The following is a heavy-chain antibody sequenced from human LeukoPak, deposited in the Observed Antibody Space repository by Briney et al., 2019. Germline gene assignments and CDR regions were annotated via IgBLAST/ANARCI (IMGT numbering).Heavy chain of an antibody. J-gene: IGHJ4*02. V-gene: IGHV3-23*01. CDR1: GFCFNSYA. CDR2: ISGSGTFT. Sequence: GGSLRLSCAASGFCFNSYAMSWVRQAPGKGLEWVSAISGSGTFTNYADSVKGRFTISRDNPNNTLSLRMNSLRVEDTAIYYCVKERSCSGGSCYSSHDLHWGQGTLVTVSS. D-gene: IGHD2-15*01. CDR3: VKERSCSGGSCYSSHDLH.